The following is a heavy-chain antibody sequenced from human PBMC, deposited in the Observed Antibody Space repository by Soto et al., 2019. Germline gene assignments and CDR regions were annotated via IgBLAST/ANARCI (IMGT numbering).Heavy chain of an antibody. CDR3: ARYSGNYPDAFDL. D-gene: IGHD1-26*01. J-gene: IGHJ3*01. Sequence: QVQLVQSGAEVKKPGASVKVSCKASGYTFTSYTMHWVRQAPGQSLEWMGWIRGGDGKTKYAQRFQGRVTITRDTSASTSNMELTSLRSEDAAMYYCARYSGNYPDAFDLWGQGQWSPSLQ. CDR2: IRGGDGKT. V-gene: IGHV1-3*01. CDR1: GYTFTSYT.